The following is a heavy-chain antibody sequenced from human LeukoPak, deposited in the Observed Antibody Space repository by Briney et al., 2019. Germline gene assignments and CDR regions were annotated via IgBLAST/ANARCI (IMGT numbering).Heavy chain of an antibody. CDR1: GFPLSNQN. Sequence: PGGPLRLSCAPSGFPLSNQNTNGVRQPPRQGLEGVLYISSGGSSIYYADSVKGRFTISRDNAQNSVHLQMNSLRAEDTAVYHCARDEYRSRWLHPWGQGTLVTVTS. V-gene: IGHV3-48*04. D-gene: IGHD5-24*01. J-gene: IGHJ5*02. CDR2: ISSGGSSI. CDR3: ARDEYRSRWLHP.